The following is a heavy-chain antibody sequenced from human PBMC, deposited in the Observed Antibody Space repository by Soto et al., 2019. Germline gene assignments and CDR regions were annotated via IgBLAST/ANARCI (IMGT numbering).Heavy chain of an antibody. V-gene: IGHV3-48*03. CDR1: GFTFSSYE. Sequence: EVQLVESGGGLVQAGGSLRLFCAVSGFTFSSYEMNWVRQAPGKGLEWVSYISTSGKTIYYADSVRGRFTISRDNAKNSRYLEMNSLRAEDTAVYFCARDPAIYSGKFDYGLDVWGRGTTVTVSS. J-gene: IGHJ6*02. CDR2: ISTSGKTI. CDR3: ARDPAIYSGKFDYGLDV. D-gene: IGHD4-4*01.